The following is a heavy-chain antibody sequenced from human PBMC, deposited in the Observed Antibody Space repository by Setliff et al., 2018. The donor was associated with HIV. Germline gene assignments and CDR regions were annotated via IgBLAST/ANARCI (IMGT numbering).Heavy chain of an antibody. V-gene: IGHV3-48*04. CDR3: MTDPTVTTNSWFDP. Sequence: PGGSLRLSCAASGFTFSNYAMNWVRQAPGKGLEWVSYISSRSSTIYYTDSVKGRFTISRGNAKNSLFLQMNSLRAEDTAVYYCMTDPTVTTNSWFDPWGQGTLVTVSS. CDR1: GFTFSNYA. D-gene: IGHD4-17*01. J-gene: IGHJ5*02. CDR2: ISSRSSTI.